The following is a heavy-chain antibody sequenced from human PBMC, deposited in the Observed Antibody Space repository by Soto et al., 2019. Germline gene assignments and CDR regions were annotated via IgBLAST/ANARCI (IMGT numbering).Heavy chain of an antibody. J-gene: IGHJ4*02. CDR3: AKDMGGGVLTAYYYFDY. CDR2: ISWNSGNI. Sequence: GGSLRLSCAASGFTFDDYAMHWVRQAPGKGLEWVSGISWNSGNIGYADSVKGRFTISRDNAKNSLYLQMNSLRAEDTALYYCAKDMGGGVLTAYYYFDYWGQGTLVTVSS. D-gene: IGHD3-9*01. CDR1: GFTFDDYA. V-gene: IGHV3-9*01.